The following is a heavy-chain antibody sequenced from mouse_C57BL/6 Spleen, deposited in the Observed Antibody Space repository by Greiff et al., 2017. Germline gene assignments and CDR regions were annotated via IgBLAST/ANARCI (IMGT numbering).Heavy chain of an antibody. V-gene: IGHV1-82*01. Sequence: VQLPQSGPELVKPGASVKISCKASGYAFSSSWMNWVKQRPGKGLEWIGRIYPGDGDTNYNGKFKGKATLTADQSSSTAYMQLSSLPSEDSAVYFCAREERDWYFDVWGTGTTVTVSS. CDR3: AREERDWYFDV. J-gene: IGHJ1*03. CDR1: GYAFSSSW. CDR2: IYPGDGDT.